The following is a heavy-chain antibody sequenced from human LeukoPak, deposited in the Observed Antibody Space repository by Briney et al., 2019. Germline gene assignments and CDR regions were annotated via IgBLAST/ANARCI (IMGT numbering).Heavy chain of an antibody. D-gene: IGHD1-20*01. Sequence: ASVKVSCKASGYTFTGYYMHWVRQAPGQGLEWMGWINLNSGGTNYAQKFQGRVTMTRDTSISTAYMELSRLRSDDTAVYYCARDPSQRYNWNPFYFDYWGQGTLVTVSS. CDR3: ARDPSQRYNWNPFYFDY. CDR2: INLNSGGT. CDR1: GYTFTGYY. J-gene: IGHJ4*02. V-gene: IGHV1-2*02.